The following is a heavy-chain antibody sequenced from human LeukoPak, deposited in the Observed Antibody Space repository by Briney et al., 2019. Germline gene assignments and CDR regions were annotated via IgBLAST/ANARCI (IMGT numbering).Heavy chain of an antibody. CDR2: IKQDGSEK. CDR3: ARDFHYYDSRGYYSFYYYMDV. V-gene: IGHV3-7*01. CDR1: GFTFSSYW. Sequence: GGSLRLSCAASGFTFSSYWMSWVRQAPGKGLEWVANIKQDGSEKYYVDSVKGRFTISRDNAKNSLYLQMNSLRAEDTAVYYCARDFHYYDSRGYYSFYYYMDVWGKGTTVTISS. J-gene: IGHJ6*03. D-gene: IGHD3-22*01.